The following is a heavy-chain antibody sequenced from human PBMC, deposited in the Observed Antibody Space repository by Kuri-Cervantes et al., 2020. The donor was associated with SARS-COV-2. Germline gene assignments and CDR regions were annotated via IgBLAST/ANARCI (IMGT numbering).Heavy chain of an antibody. CDR3: ARDPPLYGSGSHNWFDP. CDR1: GFTFSSYW. J-gene: IGHJ5*02. D-gene: IGHD3-10*01. CDR2: INSYGSST. V-gene: IGHV3-74*01. Sequence: GESLKISCAASGFTFSSYWMHWVRQAPGKGLVWVSRINSYGSSTSYADSVKGRCTISRDNAKNTLYLQMDSLRAEDTAVYYCARDPPLYGSGSHNWFDPWGQGTLVTVSS.